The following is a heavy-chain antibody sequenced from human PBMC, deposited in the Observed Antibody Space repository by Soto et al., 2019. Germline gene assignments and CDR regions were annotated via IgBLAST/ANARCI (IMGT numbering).Heavy chain of an antibody. J-gene: IGHJ6*02. CDR3: ARSGWFGELYNYYYGMDV. D-gene: IGHD3-10*01. Sequence: SDTLSLTCTVSGGSLSSYYWSWIRQPPGKGLEWIGYIYYSGSTNYNPSLKSRVTISVDTSKNQFSLKLSSVTAADTAVYYCARSGWFGELYNYYYGMDVWGQGTTVTVSS. V-gene: IGHV4-59*01. CDR1: GGSLSSYY. CDR2: IYYSGST.